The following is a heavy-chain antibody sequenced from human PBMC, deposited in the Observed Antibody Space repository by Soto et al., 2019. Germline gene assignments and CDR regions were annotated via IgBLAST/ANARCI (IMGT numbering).Heavy chain of an antibody. D-gene: IGHD6-13*01. J-gene: IGHJ5*02. Sequence: PSETLSLTCAVSCYSISSGYYWGWSRQPPGKGLEWTGSIYHSGSTYYNPSLKSRVTISVDTSKNQFSLKLSSVTAADTAVYYCASDESGDSSSSWGQGTLVTVSS. CDR1: CYSISSGYY. CDR2: IYHSGST. V-gene: IGHV4-38-2*01. CDR3: ASDESGDSSSS.